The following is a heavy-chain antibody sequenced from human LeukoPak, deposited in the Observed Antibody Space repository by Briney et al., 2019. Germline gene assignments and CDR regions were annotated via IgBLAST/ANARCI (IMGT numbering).Heavy chain of an antibody. CDR1: GGTFSSYA. CDR3: ARDLRIAARPVDYYYGMDV. J-gene: IGHJ6*02. D-gene: IGHD6-6*01. CDR2: INPSGGST. Sequence: GASVKVSCKASGGTFSSYAISWVRQAPGQGLEWMGIINPSGGSTSYAQKFQGRVTMTRDTSTSTVYMELSSLRSEDTAVYYCARDLRIAARPVDYYYGMDVWGQGTTVTVSS. V-gene: IGHV1-46*01.